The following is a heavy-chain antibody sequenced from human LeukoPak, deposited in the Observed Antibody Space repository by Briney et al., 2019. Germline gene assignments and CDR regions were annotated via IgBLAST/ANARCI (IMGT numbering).Heavy chain of an antibody. CDR2: INSDGTTT. V-gene: IGHV3-74*01. Sequence: GGSLRLSCAASGFTFSSYWMHWVRQAPGKGLVWVSRINSDGTTTNYADSVKGRFTISRDNAKNTLYLQMNSLRAEDTAVYYCAELGITMIGGVWGKGTTVTISS. CDR3: AELGITMIGGV. D-gene: IGHD3-10*02. CDR1: GFTFSSYW. J-gene: IGHJ6*04.